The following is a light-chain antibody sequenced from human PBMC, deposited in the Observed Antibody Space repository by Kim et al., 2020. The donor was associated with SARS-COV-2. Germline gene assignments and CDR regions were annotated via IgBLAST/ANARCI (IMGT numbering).Light chain of an antibody. J-gene: IGKJ5*01. Sequence: SPSTGDRVTISCRASQGISSYLAWYQQKPGKAPKLLIYAASTLQSGVPSRFSGSGSGTDFTLTISCLQSEDFATYYCQQYYSYPRFGQGTRLEIK. V-gene: IGKV1-8*01. CDR2: AAS. CDR1: QGISSY. CDR3: QQYYSYPR.